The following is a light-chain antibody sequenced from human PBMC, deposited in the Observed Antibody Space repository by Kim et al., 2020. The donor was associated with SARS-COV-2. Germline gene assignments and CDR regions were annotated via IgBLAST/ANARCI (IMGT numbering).Light chain of an antibody. CDR1: QSVSSS. CDR2: AAS. V-gene: IGKV3-15*01. J-gene: IGKJ4*01. CDR3: QQYNDWLT. Sequence: EIVVTQSPATLSVSPGERATLSCRASQSVSSSLAWYQQKPGQAPRLLIHAASTRATGVPARFSGSGSGTEFTLTISSLQSEDFAVYYCQQYNDWLTFGGGTKVDIK.